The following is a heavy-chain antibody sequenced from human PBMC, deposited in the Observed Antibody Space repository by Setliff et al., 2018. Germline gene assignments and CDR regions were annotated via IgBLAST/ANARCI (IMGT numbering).Heavy chain of an antibody. Sequence: SETLSLTCTVSGGSISSGGYYWSWIRQHPGKGLEWIGYIYYSGSTYYNPSLKSRVTISVDTSKNQFSLKLSSVTAADTAVYYCARRATYYNFWSGYYDYWGQGAQVTVSS. CDR1: GGSISSGGYY. D-gene: IGHD3-3*01. CDR3: ARRATYYNFWSGYYDY. J-gene: IGHJ4*02. CDR2: IYYSGST. V-gene: IGHV4-31*03.